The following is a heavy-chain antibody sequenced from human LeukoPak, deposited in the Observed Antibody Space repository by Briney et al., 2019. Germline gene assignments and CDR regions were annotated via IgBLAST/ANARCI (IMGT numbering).Heavy chain of an antibody. Sequence: PGGSLRLSCAASGFTFSSYGMHWVRQAPGKGLEWVSSISSSSSYIYYADSVKGRFTISRDNAKNSLYLQMNSLRAEDTAVYYCAREESSTFDYWGQGTLVTVSS. CDR1: GFTFSSYG. CDR3: AREESSTFDY. V-gene: IGHV3-21*01. J-gene: IGHJ4*02. CDR2: ISSSSSYI.